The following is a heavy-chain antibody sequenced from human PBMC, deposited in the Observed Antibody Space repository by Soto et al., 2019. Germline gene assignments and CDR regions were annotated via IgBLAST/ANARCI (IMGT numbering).Heavy chain of an antibody. V-gene: IGHV3-48*01. D-gene: IGHD6-19*01. J-gene: IGHJ6*02. Sequence: EVQLAESGGGLVQPGGSLRLSCAASGFSFSRYAMDWVRQAPGKGQEWVSYIGSNSNARYYADTVKGRFTISRDDAKNTLFLQMSSLTSDDTAVYNCATSLGPWQVYNGGMDVWGQGTTVTVSS. CDR2: IGSNSNAR. CDR1: GFSFSRYA. CDR3: ATSLGPWQVYNGGMDV.